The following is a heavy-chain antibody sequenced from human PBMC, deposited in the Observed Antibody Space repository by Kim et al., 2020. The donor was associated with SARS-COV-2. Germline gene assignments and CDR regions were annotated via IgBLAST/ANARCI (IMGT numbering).Heavy chain of an antibody. Sequence: ADSVKGRFTISRDNSKNTLYLQMNSLRAEDTAVYYCARSFRAANDPLFDYWGQGTLVTVSS. CDR3: ARSFRAANDPLFDY. D-gene: IGHD1-1*01. V-gene: IGHV3-53*01. J-gene: IGHJ4*02.